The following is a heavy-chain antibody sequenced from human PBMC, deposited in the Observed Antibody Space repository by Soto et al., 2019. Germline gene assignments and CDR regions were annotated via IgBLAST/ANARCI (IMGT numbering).Heavy chain of an antibody. CDR3: AREENCSDGICYSEYFQR. V-gene: IGHV1-46*01. J-gene: IGHJ1*01. Sequence: ASVKVSCKASGYIFTAYSMHWVRQAPGQGLEWMGVVNPSGGSTNYAQKFQGRITMTRDTSTSTVYMDLSSLTSEDTAVYYCAREENCSDGICYSEYFQRWGQGHLVTASS. D-gene: IGHD2-15*01. CDR1: GYIFTAYS. CDR2: VNPSGGST.